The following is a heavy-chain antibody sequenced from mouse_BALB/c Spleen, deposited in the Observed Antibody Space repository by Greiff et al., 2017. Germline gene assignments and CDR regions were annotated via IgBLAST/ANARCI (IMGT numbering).Heavy chain of an antibody. V-gene: IGHV5-4*02. CDR2: ISDGGSYT. CDR3: ASQFITRGCFAY. D-gene: IGHD1-2*01. CDR1: GFTFSDYY. Sequence: EVHLVESGGGLVKPGGSLKLSCAASGFTFSDYYMYWVRQTPEKRLEWVATISDGGSYTYYPDSVKGRFTISRDNAKNNLYLQMSSLKSEDTAMYYCASQFITRGCFAYWGQGTLVTVSA. J-gene: IGHJ3*01.